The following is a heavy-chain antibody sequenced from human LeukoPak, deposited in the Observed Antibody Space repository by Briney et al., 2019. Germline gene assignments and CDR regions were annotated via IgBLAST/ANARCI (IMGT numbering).Heavy chain of an antibody. CDR3: ARDYYYYDSSGYYFSNWFDP. V-gene: IGHV1-69*04. CDR1: GGTFSSYT. D-gene: IGHD3-22*01. Sequence: ASVKVSCKASGGTFSSYTISWVRQAPGQGLEWMGRIIPILGIANYAQKFQGRVTITADKSTSTAYMELRSLRSDDTAVYYCARDYYYYDSSGYYFSNWFDPWGQGTLVTVSS. CDR2: IIPILGIA. J-gene: IGHJ5*02.